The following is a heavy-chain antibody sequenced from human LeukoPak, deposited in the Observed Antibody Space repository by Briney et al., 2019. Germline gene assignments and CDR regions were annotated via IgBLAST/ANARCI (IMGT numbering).Heavy chain of an antibody. CDR3: ARDGDYYDSSSNDY. Sequence: GGSLRLSCAASGFTFSSHSMNWVRQAPGKGLEWVSYISSSSSTIYYADSVKGRFTISRDNAKNSPYLQMNSLRAEDTAVYYCARDGDYYDSSSNDYWGQGTLVTVSS. J-gene: IGHJ4*02. CDR2: ISSSSSTI. V-gene: IGHV3-48*04. D-gene: IGHD3-22*01. CDR1: GFTFSSHS.